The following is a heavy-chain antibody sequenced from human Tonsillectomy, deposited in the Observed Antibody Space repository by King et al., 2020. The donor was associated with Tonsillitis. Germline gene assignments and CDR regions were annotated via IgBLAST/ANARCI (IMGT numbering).Heavy chain of an antibody. CDR1: GFTFSSFG. Sequence: VQLVESGGGVVQPGRSLRLSCVASGFTFSSFGMHWVRQAPGKGLEWVAVISYGGDIKYYGDSVKGRFTISRDNSKNTLYLQVDSLRTEDTAVYYCAKSRSGSSWYGGDPGGQGTRVTVSS. CDR3: AKSRSGSSWYGGDP. V-gene: IGHV3-30*18. D-gene: IGHD6-13*01. CDR2: ISYGGDIK. J-gene: IGHJ5*02.